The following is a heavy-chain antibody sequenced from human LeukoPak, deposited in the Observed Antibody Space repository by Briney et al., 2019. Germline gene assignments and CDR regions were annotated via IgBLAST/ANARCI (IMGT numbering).Heavy chain of an antibody. V-gene: IGHV3-23*01. J-gene: IGHJ6*03. CDR2: ISGSGGTT. CDR1: GFTFSSYA. D-gene: IGHD5-12*01. CDR3: AKMHRGVATAGYFDYYMDV. Sequence: GGSLRLSCAASGFTFSSYAMSWVRQGPGKGLEWVSGISGSGGTTYYADSVKGRFSISRENSKNTLYLQMSSLRVEDTAVYYCAKMHRGVATAGYFDYYMDVWGKGTTVTVSS.